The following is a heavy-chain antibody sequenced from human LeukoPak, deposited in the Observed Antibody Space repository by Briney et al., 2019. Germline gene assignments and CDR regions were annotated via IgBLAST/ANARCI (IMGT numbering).Heavy chain of an antibody. CDR1: GFTFSSDW. V-gene: IGHV3-7*03. Sequence: GGSLRLSCVVSGFTFSSDWMTWVRQAPGKGLEWVANIKEDGSESYYVDSVKGRFIISRDNTKNSLYLQMNSLRAEDTAVYYCARFPRDPWRFDYWGQGTLVSVSS. CDR2: IKEDGSES. CDR3: ARFPRDPWRFDY. J-gene: IGHJ4*02. D-gene: IGHD5-12*01.